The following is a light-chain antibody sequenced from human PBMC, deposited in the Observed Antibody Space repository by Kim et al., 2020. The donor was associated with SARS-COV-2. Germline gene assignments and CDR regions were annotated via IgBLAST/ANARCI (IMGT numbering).Light chain of an antibody. CDR2: DAS. Sequence: SLSPGERATLSCRASQSINIYLAWYQPKPGQAPRLLIYDASNRATGIPARFSGSGSGTDFTLTISSLEPEDFAVYYCQQRSQWPLTFGGGTKVEI. J-gene: IGKJ4*01. CDR1: QSINIY. CDR3: QQRSQWPLT. V-gene: IGKV3-11*01.